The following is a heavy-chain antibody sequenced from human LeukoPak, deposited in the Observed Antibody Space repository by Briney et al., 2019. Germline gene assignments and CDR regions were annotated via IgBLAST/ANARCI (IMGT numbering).Heavy chain of an antibody. CDR2: IYRGGST. D-gene: IGHD4-23*01. Sequence: PGGSLRLSCAAPGFNVSSNYMTWVRQAPGKGLEWVSVIYRGGSTYYADSVKGRFTISRHNSRDTMYLQMNSLRTDDTAVYYCATTLRGGKFDYWGQGTLVTVSS. V-gene: IGHV3-53*04. CDR1: GFNVSSNY. J-gene: IGHJ4*02. CDR3: ATTLRGGKFDY.